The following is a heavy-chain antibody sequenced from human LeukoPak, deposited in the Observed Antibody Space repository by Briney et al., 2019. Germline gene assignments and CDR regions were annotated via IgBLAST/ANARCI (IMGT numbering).Heavy chain of an antibody. V-gene: IGHV3-48*04. CDR3: ATDSPETAAFDY. Sequence: GGSLRLSCTASGFSLSTYSMNWVRQAPGKGLEWVSYIVGSSSNIYYAGSVKGRFTISRDNAKNSLYLQMDSLRAEDTAVYYCATDSPETAAFDYWGQGTLVTVSS. CDR2: IVGSSSNI. CDR1: GFSLSTYS. J-gene: IGHJ4*02. D-gene: IGHD1-1*01.